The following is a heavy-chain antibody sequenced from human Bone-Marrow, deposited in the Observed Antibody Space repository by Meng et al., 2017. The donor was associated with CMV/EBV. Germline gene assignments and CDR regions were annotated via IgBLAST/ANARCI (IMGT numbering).Heavy chain of an antibody. CDR1: GYTFTTYY. CDR3: ASSAYDFWHGGYSGMVDYNGMDV. D-gene: IGHD3-3*01. V-gene: IGHV1-46*01. J-gene: IGHJ6*02. Sequence: ASVKVSCKASGYTFTTYYIHWVRQAPGQGLEWMGIINPNGGTTSCAEKFLGRVTMTSDTSTGTVYMEMSSLRSEDTAVYYCASSAYDFWHGGYSGMVDYNGMDVWGRGTTVTVYS. CDR2: INPNGGTT.